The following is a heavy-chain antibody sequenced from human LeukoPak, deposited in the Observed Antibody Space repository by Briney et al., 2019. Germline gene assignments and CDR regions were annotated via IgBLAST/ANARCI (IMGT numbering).Heavy chain of an antibody. CDR3: ARDYDILTGYYNY. V-gene: IGHV1-2*02. CDR2: INPNSGGT. D-gene: IGHD3-9*01. CDR1: GYTFTGYY. Sequence: ASVKVSCTASGYTFTGYYMHWVRQAPGQGLEWMGWINPNSGGTNYAQKFQGRVTMTRDTSISTAYMELSRLRSDDTAVYYCARDYDILTGYYNYWGQGTLVTVSS. J-gene: IGHJ4*02.